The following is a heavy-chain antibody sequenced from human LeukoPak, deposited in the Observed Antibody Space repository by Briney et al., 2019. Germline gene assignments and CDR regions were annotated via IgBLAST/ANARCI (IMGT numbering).Heavy chain of an antibody. V-gene: IGHV1-46*01. D-gene: IGHD3-10*01. J-gene: IGHJ4*02. CDR3: ARGLGGLQADY. CDR1: GYTFTSYY. CDR2: INPSGGST. Sequence: ASVKVSCKASGYTFTSYYIHWVRQAPGQGLEWMGIINPSGGSTTYAQRFQGRVTMTRDTSTSTVYMELSSLRSEDTAVYYCARGLGGLQADYWGQGTLVTVSS.